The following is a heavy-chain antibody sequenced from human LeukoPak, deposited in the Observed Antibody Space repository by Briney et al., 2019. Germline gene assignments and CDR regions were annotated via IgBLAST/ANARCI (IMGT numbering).Heavy chain of an antibody. Sequence: PGTSLRLSRAVSGFAFSSLAMHWVRQAPGKGLEWVAFISYDGNNQYYADSVKGRFTISRDNSKNTLYLQMNNLRAEDTAIYYCARVGSRYCSGANCYDGFWGQGTLVSVSS. J-gene: IGHJ4*02. CDR1: GFAFSSLA. CDR3: ARVGSRYCSGANCYDGF. V-gene: IGHV3-30-3*01. D-gene: IGHD2-15*01. CDR2: ISYDGNNQ.